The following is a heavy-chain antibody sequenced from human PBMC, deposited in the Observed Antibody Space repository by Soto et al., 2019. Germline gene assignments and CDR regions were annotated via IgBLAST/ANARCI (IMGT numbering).Heavy chain of an antibody. J-gene: IGHJ4*02. D-gene: IGHD5-12*01. CDR1: GGSINTFY. V-gene: IGHV4-4*07. CDR2: IFSSGST. Sequence: SETLSLTCTVSGGSINTFYWSWVRQPAGKGLEWIGRIFSSGSTSFNPSLESRVAMSVDTSKNHFSLNLSSVTAADMAVYYCAREGSYSAYNFRHGIQLWSFDFWGQGALLTVSS. CDR3: AREGSYSAYNFRHGIQLWSFDF.